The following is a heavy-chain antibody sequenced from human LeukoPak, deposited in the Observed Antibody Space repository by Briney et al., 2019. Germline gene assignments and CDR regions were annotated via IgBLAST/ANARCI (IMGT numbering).Heavy chain of an antibody. CDR2: INPNSIDT. CDR3: ARGGYNGWFTLDY. V-gene: IGHV1-2*02. CDR1: GYTFTSYG. Sequence: ASVKVSCKASGYTFTSYGISWVRQAPGQGLEWMGWINPNSIDTNDAQKFQGRVTMTRDTSISAAYMELSALTSDDTAIYYCARGGYNGWFTLDYWGQGTLVTVS. J-gene: IGHJ4*02. D-gene: IGHD6-19*01.